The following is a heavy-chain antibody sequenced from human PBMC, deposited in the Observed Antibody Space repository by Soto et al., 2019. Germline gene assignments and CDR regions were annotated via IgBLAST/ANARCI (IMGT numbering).Heavy chain of an antibody. CDR2: VYHTGNA. Sequence: PSETLSLTCTVSGGSISSYYWSWIRQPPGKALEWIGYVYHTGNAYPKPSLKSRVTISLDRSKNQFSLKMTSVTAADTALYYCASRPFYYYGLDVWGQGTTVTVSS. V-gene: IGHV4-59*12. J-gene: IGHJ6*02. CDR3: ASRPFYYYGLDV. CDR1: GGSISSYY.